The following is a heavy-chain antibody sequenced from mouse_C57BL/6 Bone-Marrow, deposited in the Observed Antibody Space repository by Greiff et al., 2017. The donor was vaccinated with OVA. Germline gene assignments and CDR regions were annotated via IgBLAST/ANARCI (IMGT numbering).Heavy chain of an antibody. V-gene: IGHV1-55*01. D-gene: IGHD1-1*01. CDR1: GYTFTSYW. CDR3: ARCSITTVALDY. J-gene: IGHJ2*01. CDR2: IYPGSGST. Sequence: QVQLQQPGAELVKPGASVKMSCKASGYTFTSYWITWVKQRPGQGLEWIGDIYPGSGSTNYNEKFKSKATLTVDTSSSTAYMQLSSLTTEDSAVYICARCSITTVALDYWGQGTTLTVSA.